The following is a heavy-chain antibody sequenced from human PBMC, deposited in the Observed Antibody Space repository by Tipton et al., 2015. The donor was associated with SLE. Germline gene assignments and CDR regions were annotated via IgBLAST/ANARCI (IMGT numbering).Heavy chain of an antibody. CDR2: INHSGST. CDR3: ARQRGSSDWFDP. Sequence: LRLSCAVYGGSFSGYYWSWFRQPPGKGLEWIGEINHSGSTNYNPSLKSRVTISIDTSKNQFSLKLTSVTAADTAVYYCARQRGSSDWFDPWGQGTLITVSS. D-gene: IGHD3-10*01. J-gene: IGHJ5*02. V-gene: IGHV4-34*01. CDR1: GGSFSGYY.